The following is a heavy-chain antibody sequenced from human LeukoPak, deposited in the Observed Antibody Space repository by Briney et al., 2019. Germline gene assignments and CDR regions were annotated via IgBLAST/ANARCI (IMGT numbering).Heavy chain of an antibody. Sequence: SEAVSLTCAVYGGSFSGYYWSWIRQPPGKGLEWIGEINHSGSTNYNPSLKSRVTISVDTSKNQFSLKLSSVTAADTAVYYCARGGYYYDSSGYPIDYWGQGTLVTVS. CDR2: INHSGST. D-gene: IGHD3-22*01. J-gene: IGHJ4*02. CDR1: GGSFSGYY. V-gene: IGHV4-34*01. CDR3: ARGGYYYDSSGYPIDY.